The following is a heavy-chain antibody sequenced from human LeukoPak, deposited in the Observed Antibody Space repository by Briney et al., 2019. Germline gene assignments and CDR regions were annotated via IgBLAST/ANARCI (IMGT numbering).Heavy chain of an antibody. D-gene: IGHD3-22*01. J-gene: IGHJ4*02. CDR3: VRTDYYDSSGYYDDFDY. CDR1: GFTFSIYA. CDR2: INKNGGST. Sequence: GGSLRLSCAASGFTFSIYAMHWVRQAPGKGLEYVSGINKNGGSTYYADSVKGRFTISRDNSNNTLYLQMGFVRAEDMAVYYCVRTDYYDSSGYYDDFDYRGQGTLVTVSS. V-gene: IGHV3-64*02.